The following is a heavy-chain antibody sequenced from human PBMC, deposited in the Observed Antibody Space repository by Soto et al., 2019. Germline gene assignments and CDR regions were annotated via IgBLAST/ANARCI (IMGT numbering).Heavy chain of an antibody. V-gene: IGHV3-33*06. D-gene: IGHD3-10*01. CDR3: AKDLYYYGSGSYSDAFDI. CDR1: GFTFSSYG. J-gene: IGHJ3*02. Sequence: PGGSLRLSCAASGFTFSSYGMHWVRQAPGKGLEWVAVIWYDGSNTYYADSVKGRFTISRDNSKNTLYLQMNSLRAEDTAVYYCAKDLYYYGSGSYSDAFDIWGQGTMVTVSS. CDR2: IWYDGSNT.